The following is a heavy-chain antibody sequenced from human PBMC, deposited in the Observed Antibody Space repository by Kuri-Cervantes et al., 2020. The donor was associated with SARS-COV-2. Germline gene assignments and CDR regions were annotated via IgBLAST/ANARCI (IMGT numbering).Heavy chain of an antibody. V-gene: IGHV3-48*01. CDR3: ASRYSSSWYAVDY. CDR1: GFTFSSYG. Sequence: GGSLRLSCAASGFTFSSYGMHWVRQAPGKGLEWVSYISSSSSTIYYADSVKGRFTISRDNAKNSLYLQMNSLRAEDTAVYYCASRYSSSWYAVDYWGQGTLVTVSS. CDR2: ISSSSSTI. D-gene: IGHD6-13*01. J-gene: IGHJ4*02.